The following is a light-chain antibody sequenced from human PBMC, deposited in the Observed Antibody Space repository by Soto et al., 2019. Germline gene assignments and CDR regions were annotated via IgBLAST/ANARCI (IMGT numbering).Light chain of an antibody. J-gene: IGKJ4*01. Sequence: DIVMTQSPLSLPVTPGEPASISCRSSQSLLHSNGYNYLDWYLQKPGQSPQLLIYLGSNRASGVPDRFSGSGLGTEFTLIISRVEAEDFGVYYCMQALQTPLTFGGGTKVEIK. CDR2: LGS. V-gene: IGKV2-28*01. CDR3: MQALQTPLT. CDR1: QSLLHSNGYNY.